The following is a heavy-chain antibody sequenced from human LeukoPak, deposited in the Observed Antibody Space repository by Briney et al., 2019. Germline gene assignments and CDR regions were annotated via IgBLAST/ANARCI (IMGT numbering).Heavy chain of an antibody. D-gene: IGHD3-10*01. J-gene: IGHJ6*02. CDR1: GFAFRTCG. Sequence: PGGSLRLSCAASGFAFRTCGMHWVRQAPGKGLEWVAVISYDGSEKHNADSVKGRFTISRDNSKNMLYLEMNSLRTEDTAVYYCAKDRGGTMVRGVYYYYGMDDWGQGTTVTVSS. CDR2: ISYDGSEK. CDR3: AKDRGGTMVRGVYYYYGMDD. V-gene: IGHV3-30*18.